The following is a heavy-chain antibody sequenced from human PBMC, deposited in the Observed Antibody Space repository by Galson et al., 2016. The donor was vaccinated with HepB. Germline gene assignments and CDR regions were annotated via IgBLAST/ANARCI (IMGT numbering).Heavy chain of an antibody. CDR1: GDSISNHY. CDR2: ISYSGRT. D-gene: IGHD3-22*01. Sequence: LSLTCTVSGDSISNHYWNWIRQSPEKGLEWIAYISYSGRTNSIPSLRSRVTISIDTSKNQLSLKLSAVTAADTAVYYCARAGGYYLDSWGQGTLVTVSS. CDR3: ARAGGYYLDS. J-gene: IGHJ4*02. V-gene: IGHV4-59*11.